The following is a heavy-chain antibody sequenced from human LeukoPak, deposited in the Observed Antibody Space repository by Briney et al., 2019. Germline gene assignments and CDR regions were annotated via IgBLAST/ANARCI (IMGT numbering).Heavy chain of an antibody. J-gene: IGHJ3*01. D-gene: IGHD5-18*01. V-gene: IGHV4-4*07. CDR3: ARPAERGYSYGLDF. CDR2: IYTSGST. CDR1: GGSIRNYY. Sequence: PSETLSLTCTVSGGSIRNYYWTWIRQPAGKGLEWIGRIYTSGSTNYNPSLKSRVTMSVDTSKNQVSLNLSSVTAADTAVYYCARPAERGYSYGLDFWGQGTMVTVSS.